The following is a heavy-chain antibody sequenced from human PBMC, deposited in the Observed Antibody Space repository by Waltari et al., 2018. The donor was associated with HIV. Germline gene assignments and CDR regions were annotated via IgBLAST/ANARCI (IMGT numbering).Heavy chain of an antibody. CDR2: MSGSDNST. Sequence: LQLIQSGGGLVQPGGSLRVSCVVSGFIIDTTVVTWVSSMSGSDNSTHYEYSVKGRFIISRDYSKSAVFLQMDNLRGDDTATYYCSIESRVAAGPLEWWGQGVLVTVAS. CDR3: SIESRVAAGPLEW. D-gene: IGHD3-3*01. CDR1: GFIIDTTV. J-gene: IGHJ4*02. V-gene: IGHV3-11*05.